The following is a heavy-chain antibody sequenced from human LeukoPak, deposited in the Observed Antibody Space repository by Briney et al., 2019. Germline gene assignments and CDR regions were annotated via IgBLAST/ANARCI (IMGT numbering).Heavy chain of an antibody. Sequence: GGSLRLSCAASGFTFSSYAMSWVRQAPGKGLEWVSAISGSGGSTYYADSVKGRFTISRDNSKNTLYLQMNSLRAEDTAVYYCAKSSYYDSSGYYSTPFDYWGQGTLVTVSS. V-gene: IGHV3-23*01. CDR2: ISGSGGST. CDR1: GFTFSSYA. J-gene: IGHJ4*02. CDR3: AKSSYYDSSGYYSTPFDY. D-gene: IGHD3-22*01.